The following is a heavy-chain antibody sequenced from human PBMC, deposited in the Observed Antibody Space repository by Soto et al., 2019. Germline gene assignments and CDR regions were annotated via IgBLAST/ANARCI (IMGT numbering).Heavy chain of an antibody. CDR2: IYPSDSDT. V-gene: IGHV5-51*01. Sequence: XDSLNVCWKCSGDNFAGYWIALVLQMPGKGLELMGIIYPSDSDTRYRPSFQGQVTISADKSISSAYLQWSSLRASDTAMYYCARGGVSTRTFDYCGQGTPVTVSS. J-gene: IGHJ4*02. CDR3: ARGGVSTRTFDY. D-gene: IGHD3-3*01. CDR1: GDNFAGYW.